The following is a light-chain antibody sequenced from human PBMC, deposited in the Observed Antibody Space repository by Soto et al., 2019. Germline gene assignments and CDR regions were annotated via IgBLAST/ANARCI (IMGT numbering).Light chain of an antibody. CDR2: DAS. J-gene: IGKJ1*01. CDR3: QQYNNWPPKT. Sequence: DIQMTQSPSTLSASVGDRVTITCRASQSISSWLAWYQQKPGKAPKLLIYDASTLQSGVPSRFSGSGSGTDFTLTISRLEPEDFAVYYCQQYNNWPPKTFGQGTKVDIK. V-gene: IGKV1-5*01. CDR1: QSISSW.